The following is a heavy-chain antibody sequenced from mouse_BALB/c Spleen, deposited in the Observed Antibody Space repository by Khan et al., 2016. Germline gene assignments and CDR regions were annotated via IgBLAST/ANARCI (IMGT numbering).Heavy chain of an antibody. D-gene: IGHD2-4*01. Sequence: VQLKESGAELVKPGASVKLSCLASGFKIKDTYMHWVKQGPEQGLEWIGRIDPANGETKYDPKFQGKATITADTSSNTACLQLSSLTSEDTAVYYCTRGFDFDPFAYWGQGTLVTVST. V-gene: IGHV14-3*02. CDR3: TRGFDFDPFAY. J-gene: IGHJ3*01. CDR1: GFKIKDTY. CDR2: IDPANGET.